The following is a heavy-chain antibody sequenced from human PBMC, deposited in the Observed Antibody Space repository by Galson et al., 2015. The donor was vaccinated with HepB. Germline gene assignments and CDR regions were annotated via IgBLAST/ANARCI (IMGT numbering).Heavy chain of an antibody. J-gene: IGHJ3*02. V-gene: IGHV3-15*01. Sequence: SLRLSCAASGFTFSNAWMSWVRQAPGKGLEWVGRIKSKTDGGTTDYAAPVKGRFTVSRDDSKNTLYLQMNSLKTEDTAVYYCTTDIVVVPAAYAPWELRRGAAFDIWGQGTMVTVSS. CDR1: GFTFSNAW. CDR3: TTDIVVVPAAYAPWELRRGAAFDI. D-gene: IGHD2-2*01. CDR2: IKSKTDGGTT.